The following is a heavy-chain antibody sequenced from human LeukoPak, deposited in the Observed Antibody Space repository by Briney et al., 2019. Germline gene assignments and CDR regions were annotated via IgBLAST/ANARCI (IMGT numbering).Heavy chain of an antibody. CDR2: IYYSGST. Sequence: RQPPGKGLEWIGYIYYSGSTNYNPSLKSRVTISVDTSKNQFSLKLSSVTAADTAVYYCARHLYYYGSGSYYNYYYGMDVWAKGPRSPSP. V-gene: IGHV4-59*08. D-gene: IGHD3-10*01. J-gene: IGHJ6*02. CDR3: ARHLYYYGSGSYYNYYYGMDV.